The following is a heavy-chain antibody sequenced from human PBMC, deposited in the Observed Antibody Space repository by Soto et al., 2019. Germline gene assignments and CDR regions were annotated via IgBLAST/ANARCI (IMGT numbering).Heavy chain of an antibody. J-gene: IGHJ4*02. CDR3: ARDCSSTSCYPYY. D-gene: IGHD2-2*01. Sequence: GGSLRLSCAASGFTFSSYSMNWVRQAPGKGLEWVSSISSSSSYIYYADSVKGRFTISRDNAKNSLYLQMNSLRAEDTAVYYCARDCSSTSCYPYYWGQGTLVTVSS. CDR1: GFTFSSYS. CDR2: ISSSSSYI. V-gene: IGHV3-21*01.